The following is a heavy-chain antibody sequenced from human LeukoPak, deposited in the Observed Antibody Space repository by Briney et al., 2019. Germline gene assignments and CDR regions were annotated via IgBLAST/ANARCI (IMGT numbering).Heavy chain of an antibody. D-gene: IGHD3-10*01. CDR1: GGSISSYY. Sequence: KSSETLSLTCTVSGGSISSYYWSWIRQHPGKGLEWIGYIYYSGSTYYNPSLKSRVTISVDTSKNQFSLILSSVTAADTAVYYCARNADGSGNLLPFYFDYWGPGTLVTVSS. J-gene: IGHJ4*02. CDR3: ARNADGSGNLLPFYFDY. CDR2: IYYSGST. V-gene: IGHV4-59*06.